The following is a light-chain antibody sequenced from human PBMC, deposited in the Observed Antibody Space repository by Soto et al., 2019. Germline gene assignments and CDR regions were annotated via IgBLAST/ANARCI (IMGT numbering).Light chain of an antibody. J-gene: IGKJ1*01. CDR3: QQSYSTPPWT. CDR1: QSISSY. V-gene: IGKV1-39*01. Sequence: DIQMTQSPSSLSASVGDRVTITCRASQSISSYLNWYQQKPGKAPKLLIYAASSLQSGVPSRFSGSGSGTDFPFTISSLQTEDFGTYYRQQSYSTPPWTFGQGTKVEIK. CDR2: AAS.